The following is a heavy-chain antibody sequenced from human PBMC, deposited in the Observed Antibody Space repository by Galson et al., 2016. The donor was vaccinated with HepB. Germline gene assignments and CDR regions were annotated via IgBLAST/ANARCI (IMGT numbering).Heavy chain of an antibody. CDR3: TTGFSLASHDWV. CDR2: IKSKKDGGTA. D-gene: IGHD3-9*01. CDR1: GFSFSIAW. J-gene: IGHJ4*02. V-gene: IGHV3-15*01. Sequence: SLRLSCAASGFSFSIAWLGWVRQAPGKGLEWVGRIKSKKDGGTADYAEPVKDRFTISRDDSKTTLYLEMNGLKADDTAVYYCTTGFSLASHDWVWGLGTLVIVSS.